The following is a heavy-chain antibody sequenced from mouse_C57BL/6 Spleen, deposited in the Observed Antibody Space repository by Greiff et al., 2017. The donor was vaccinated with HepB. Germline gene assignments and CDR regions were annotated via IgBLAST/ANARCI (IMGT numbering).Heavy chain of an antibody. CDR3: ARDYYGSSYHYAMDY. CDR1: GYTFTSYW. J-gene: IGHJ4*01. D-gene: IGHD1-1*01. V-gene: IGHV1-53*01. Sequence: QVQLQQPGTELVKPGASVKLSCKASGYTFTSYWMHWVKQRPGQGLEWIGNINPSNGGTNYNEKFKSKATLTVDKSSSTAYKQLSSLTSEDSAVYDCARDYYGSSYHYAMDYWGQGTSVTVSS. CDR2: INPSNGGT.